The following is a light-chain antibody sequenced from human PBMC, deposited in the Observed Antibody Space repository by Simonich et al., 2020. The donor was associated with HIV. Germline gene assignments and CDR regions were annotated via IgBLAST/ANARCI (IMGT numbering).Light chain of an antibody. Sequence: DIQITQSPSSLSASVGDRVTITCRASQGISNYLAWFQQKPGKAPKSLIFAASSLQDKVPSKFSGSGSGTDFTRTITSLQPEDFAVYYCQQYNNWPPITFGQGTRLEIK. V-gene: IGKV1-16*02. J-gene: IGKJ5*01. CDR2: AAS. CDR1: QGISNY. CDR3: QQYNNWPPIT.